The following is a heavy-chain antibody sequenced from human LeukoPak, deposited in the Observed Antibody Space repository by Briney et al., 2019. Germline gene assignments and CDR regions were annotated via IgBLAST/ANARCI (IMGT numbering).Heavy chain of an antibody. V-gene: IGHV3-30-3*01. CDR3: AREGGGFDY. Sequence: GGSLRLSCAASGFTFSSYAMHWVRQAPGKGLEWVAVIPYDGSNKYYADSVKGRFTISRDNSKNTLYLQMNSLRAEDTAVYYCAREGGGFDYWGQGTLVTVSS. D-gene: IGHD4-23*01. J-gene: IGHJ4*02. CDR2: IPYDGSNK. CDR1: GFTFSSYA.